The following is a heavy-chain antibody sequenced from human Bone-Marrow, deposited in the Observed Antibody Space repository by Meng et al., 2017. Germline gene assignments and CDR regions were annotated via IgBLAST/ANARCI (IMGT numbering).Heavy chain of an antibody. V-gene: IGHV4-61*01. J-gene: IGHJ4*02. Sequence: GPLRLSCTVSGGSVSSGSYYWSWIRQPPGKGLEWIGYIYYSGSTNYNPSLKSRVTISVDTSKNQFSLKLSSVTAADTAVYYCARSYGGTLDYWGQGTLVTVSS. CDR1: GGSVSSGSYY. D-gene: IGHD4-23*01. CDR3: ARSYGGTLDY. CDR2: IYYSGST.